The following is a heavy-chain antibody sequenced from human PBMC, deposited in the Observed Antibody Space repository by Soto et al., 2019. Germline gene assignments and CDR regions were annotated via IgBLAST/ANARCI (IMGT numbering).Heavy chain of an antibody. Sequence: QVQLVQSGAEVKKPGSSVKVSCKASGGTFSSYAISWVRQAPGQGLEWMGGIIPIFGTTNYAQKFQGRVTITADESTSTAYMELSSLRSEDTAVYYCARSPTMIRRPYNWFDPWGQITLVTVSS. J-gene: IGHJ5*02. V-gene: IGHV1-69*01. D-gene: IGHD3-22*01. CDR2: IIPIFGTT. CDR1: GGTFSSYA. CDR3: ARSPTMIRRPYNWFDP.